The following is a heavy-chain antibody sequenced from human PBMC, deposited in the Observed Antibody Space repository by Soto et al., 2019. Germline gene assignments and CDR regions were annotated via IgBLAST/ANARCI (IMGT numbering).Heavy chain of an antibody. Sequence: SETLSLTCAVSSGSVSNDNWWGWVRQPPGKRLEWIGEIHHGGSTNYNPSFKSRVTISVDKSKNQFFLKMNSVTAADTAVYYCAYHGYYSCGYWGQGILVTVAS. D-gene: IGHD1-26*01. CDR2: IHHGGST. J-gene: IGHJ4*01. CDR3: AYHGYYSCGY. V-gene: IGHV4-4*02. CDR1: SGSVSNDNW.